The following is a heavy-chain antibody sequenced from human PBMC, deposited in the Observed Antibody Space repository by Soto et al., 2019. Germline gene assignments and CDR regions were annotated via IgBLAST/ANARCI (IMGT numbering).Heavy chain of an antibody. Sequence: GGSLRLSCAASVFTFDDYAMHLVRQAPGKGLEWVSGISWNSGSIGYADSVKGRFTISRDNAKNSLYLQMNSLRAEDTAVYYCARDIVGATTDYYYGLEVWGQGTTVTVSS. CDR1: VFTFDDYA. D-gene: IGHD1-26*01. V-gene: IGHV3-9*01. CDR3: ARDIVGATTDYYYGLEV. CDR2: ISWNSGSI. J-gene: IGHJ6*02.